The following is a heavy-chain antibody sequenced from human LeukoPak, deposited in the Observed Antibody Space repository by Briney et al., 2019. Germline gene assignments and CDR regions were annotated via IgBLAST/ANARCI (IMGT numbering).Heavy chain of an antibody. CDR1: GFTFSSYG. D-gene: IGHD2-21*01. J-gene: IGHJ6*02. Sequence: GGSLRLSCAASGFTFSSYGMHWVRQAPGKGLEWVAVIWYDGSNKYYADSVKGRFTISRDNSKNTLYLQMNSLRAEDTAVYYCAKDMGESHGMDVWGQGTTVTVSS. V-gene: IGHV3-33*06. CDR2: IWYDGSNK. CDR3: AKDMGESHGMDV.